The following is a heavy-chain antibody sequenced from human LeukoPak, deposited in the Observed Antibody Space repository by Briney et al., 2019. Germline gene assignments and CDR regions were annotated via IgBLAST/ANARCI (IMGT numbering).Heavy chain of an antibody. CDR1: GYTFTGYY. J-gene: IGHJ4*02. D-gene: IGHD3-9*01. CDR3: ARDRGYDILTGYNYYFDY. CDR2: INPNSGGT. V-gene: IGHV1-2*02. Sequence: GASVKVSCKASGYTFTGYYMHWVRRAPGQGLEWMGWINPNSGGTNYAQKFQGRVTMTRDTSISTAYMELSRLRSDDTAVYYCARDRGYDILTGYNYYFDYWGQGTLVTVSS.